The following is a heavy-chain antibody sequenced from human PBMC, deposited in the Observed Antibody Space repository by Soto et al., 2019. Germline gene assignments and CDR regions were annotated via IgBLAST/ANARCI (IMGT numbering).Heavy chain of an antibody. D-gene: IGHD6-19*01. CDR3: ARDKGYSSGWYGGGHYYYYYGMDV. Sequence: QVQLQESGPGLVKPSETLSLTCTVSGGSISSYYWSWIRQPAGKGLEWIGRIYTSGSTNYNPSLKSRVTMSVDTSKNQFSLKLSSVTAADTAVYYCARDKGYSSGWYGGGHYYYYYGMDVWGQGTTVTVSS. CDR2: IYTSGST. V-gene: IGHV4-4*07. CDR1: GGSISSYY. J-gene: IGHJ6*02.